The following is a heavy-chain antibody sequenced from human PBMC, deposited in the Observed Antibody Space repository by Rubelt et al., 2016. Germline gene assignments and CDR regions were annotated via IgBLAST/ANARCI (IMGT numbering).Heavy chain of an antibody. Sequence: QVQLQQWGAGLLKPSETLSLTCAVYGDSFNFYYWTWIRQSPGKGLEWIGYIYYSGGTYYNPSLKSRVTISVDTSKNQFSLKLSSVTAADTAVYYCARGFPGDMLRAFDIWGQGTMVTVSS. CDR1: GDSFNFYY. V-gene: IGHV4-34*01. J-gene: IGHJ3*02. D-gene: IGHD3-16*01. CDR2: IYYSGGT. CDR3: ARGFPGDMLRAFDI.